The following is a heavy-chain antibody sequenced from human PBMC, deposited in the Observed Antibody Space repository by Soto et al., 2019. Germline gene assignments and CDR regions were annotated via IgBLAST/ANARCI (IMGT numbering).Heavy chain of an antibody. CDR2: INQDVSVK. D-gene: IGHD3-16*02. CDR3: AKVSYQSWAIDY. Sequence: DVQLVESGGGLVQPGGSLRLSCAASGFTFRSYWMSWVRQAPGKGLEWVANINQDVSVKYSVDSVKGRFTISRDNAKNSLYLQMNRLRAEDTAVYYCAKVSYQSWAIDYWGQGPLVTVSS. CDR1: GFTFRSYW. V-gene: IGHV3-7*01. J-gene: IGHJ4*02.